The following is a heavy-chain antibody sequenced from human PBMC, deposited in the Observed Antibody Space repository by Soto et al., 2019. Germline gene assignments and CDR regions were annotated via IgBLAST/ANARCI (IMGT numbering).Heavy chain of an antibody. V-gene: IGHV3-21*01. CDR3: ARDVLGYYDILTGFEYYYYGMDV. CDR2: ISSSSSYI. CDR1: GFTFSSYS. D-gene: IGHD3-9*01. J-gene: IGHJ6*02. Sequence: PGGSLRLSCAASGFTFSSYSMNWVRQAPGKGLEWVSSISSSSSYIYYADSVKGRFTISGDNAKNSLYLQMNSLRAEDTAVYYCARDVLGYYDILTGFEYYYYGMDVWGQGTTVTVS.